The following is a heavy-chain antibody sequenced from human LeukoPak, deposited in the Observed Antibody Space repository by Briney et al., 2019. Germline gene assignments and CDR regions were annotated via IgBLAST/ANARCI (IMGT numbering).Heavy chain of an antibody. CDR3: ARGWDFWSGYYILDFDY. Sequence: ASVKVSCKASGYTFTGYYMHWVRQAPGQGLVWMGWINPNSGGTNYAQKFQGRVTMTRDTSISTAYMELSRLRSDDTAVYYCARGWDFWSGYYILDFDYWGQGTLVTVSS. CDR1: GYTFTGYY. V-gene: IGHV1-2*02. CDR2: INPNSGGT. D-gene: IGHD3-3*01. J-gene: IGHJ4*02.